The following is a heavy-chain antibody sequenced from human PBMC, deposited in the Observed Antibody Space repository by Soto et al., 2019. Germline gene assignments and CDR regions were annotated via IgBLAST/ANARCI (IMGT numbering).Heavy chain of an antibody. D-gene: IGHD4-17*01. CDR2: IYYSGRT. CDR3: AGRDYGDYFDY. J-gene: IGHJ4*02. CDR1: GGSISSYY. V-gene: IGHV4-59*08. Sequence: QVQLQESGPGLVKPSETLSLTCTVSGGSISSYYWSWIRQPPGKGLEWIGYIYYSGRTNYNPSLNSRVTISVDTSKNQFALKLSSVTAADTAVYYCAGRDYGDYFDYWGPGTLVTVSS.